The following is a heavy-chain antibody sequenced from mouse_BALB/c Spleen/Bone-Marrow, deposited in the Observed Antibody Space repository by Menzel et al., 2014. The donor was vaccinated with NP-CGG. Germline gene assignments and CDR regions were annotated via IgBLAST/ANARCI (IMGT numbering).Heavy chain of an antibody. J-gene: IGHJ3*01. CDR3: TRLDSSGYGAY. Sequence: QVQLQQSGAELVRPGASVTLSCKASGYTFTDYGMHWLKQTPVHGLEWIGAIDPETGGTAYNQKFKGRATLTTDKSSSTAYRERRSLTSEDSAVYYCTRLDSSGYGAYWGQGTLVTVSA. CDR1: GYTFTDYG. CDR2: IDPETGGT. V-gene: IGHV1-15*01. D-gene: IGHD3-2*01.